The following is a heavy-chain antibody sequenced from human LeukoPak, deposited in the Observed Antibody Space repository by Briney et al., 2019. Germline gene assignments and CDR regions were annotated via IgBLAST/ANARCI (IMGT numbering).Heavy chain of an antibody. CDR2: IYYSGST. CDR3: ARIYCTNGVCYNFDAFDI. J-gene: IGHJ3*02. Sequence: PSQTLSLTCTVSGGSISSGGYYWNWIRQHPGKGLEWIGYIYYSGSTYYNPSLKSRVTISVDTSKNQFSLKLSSVTAADTAVYYCARIYCTNGVCYNFDAFDIWGQGTMVTVSS. V-gene: IGHV4-31*03. CDR1: GGSISSGGYY. D-gene: IGHD2-8*01.